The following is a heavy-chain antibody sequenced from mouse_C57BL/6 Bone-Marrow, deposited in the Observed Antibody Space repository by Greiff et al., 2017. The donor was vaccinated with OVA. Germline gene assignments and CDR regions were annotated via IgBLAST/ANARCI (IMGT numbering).Heavy chain of an antibody. Sequence: QVQLQQSGAELVRPGASVSLSCKASGYTFTYYDMHWVMQTPVHGLVWIGAIDPETGGTVYNQKFKGKAILTADKSSSTAYVELRSLTSRDSAVYYCTTLDYWGQGTTLTVSS. V-gene: IGHV1-15*01. CDR1: GYTFTYYD. J-gene: IGHJ2*01. CDR3: TTLDY. CDR2: IDPETGGT.